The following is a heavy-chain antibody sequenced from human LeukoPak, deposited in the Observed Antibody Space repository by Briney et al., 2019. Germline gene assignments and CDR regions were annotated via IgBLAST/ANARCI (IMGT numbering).Heavy chain of an antibody. J-gene: IGHJ4*02. V-gene: IGHV3-64D*09. D-gene: IGHD3-22*01. CDR1: GVTFSNHA. Sequence: PGGSLRLSCSASGVTFSNHAMHWVRQAPGKGLEFVAAISSNGGTTYHADSVEGRFAISRDNSKNTLFLQMTFLRIEDTAVYYCVRDPAAYYYDSTFDYWGQGTLVTVSA. CDR3: VRDPAAYYYDSTFDY. CDR2: ISSNGGTT.